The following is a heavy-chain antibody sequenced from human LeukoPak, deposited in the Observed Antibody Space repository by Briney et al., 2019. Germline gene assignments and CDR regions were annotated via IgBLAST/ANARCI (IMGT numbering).Heavy chain of an antibody. Sequence: ASVKISCKASGYTFTGYYMHWVRQAPGQGLEWMGWINPNSGGTNYAQKFQGRVTMTRDTSISTAYMELSRLRSDDTAVYYCARLYYDILTGYYRYYYYMDVWGKGTTVTVSS. CDR3: ARLYYDILTGYYRYYYYMDV. CDR2: INPNSGGT. V-gene: IGHV1-2*02. D-gene: IGHD3-9*01. CDR1: GYTFTGYY. J-gene: IGHJ6*03.